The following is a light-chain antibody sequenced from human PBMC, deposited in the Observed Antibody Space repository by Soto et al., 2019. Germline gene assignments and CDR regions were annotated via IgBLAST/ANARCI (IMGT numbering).Light chain of an antibody. J-gene: IGKJ4*01. Sequence: EIVLTQSPATLSLSPGERATLSCRASQSVSSYLAWYQQKPGQAPRLLIYDASNRATGIPARFSGSGSGTDFTLTISSLEGEDFAIYYCQQRSNWPPATFGGGTKVDIK. CDR1: QSVSSY. CDR3: QQRSNWPPAT. V-gene: IGKV3-11*01. CDR2: DAS.